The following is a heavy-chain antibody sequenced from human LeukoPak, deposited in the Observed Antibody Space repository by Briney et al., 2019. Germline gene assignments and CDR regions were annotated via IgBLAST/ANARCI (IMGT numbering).Heavy chain of an antibody. CDR2: INPNSGGT. D-gene: IGHD2-2*02. J-gene: IGHJ5*02. CDR3: ASRRRYCSSTSCYTGGIDP. CDR1: GYTFTGYY. Sequence: GASVKVSCKASGYTFTGYYMHWVRQAPGQGLEWMGWINPNSGGTNYAQKFQGRVTMTRDTSISTAYMELSRLRSDDTAVYYCASRRRYCSSTSCYTGGIDPWGQGTLVTVSS. V-gene: IGHV1-2*02.